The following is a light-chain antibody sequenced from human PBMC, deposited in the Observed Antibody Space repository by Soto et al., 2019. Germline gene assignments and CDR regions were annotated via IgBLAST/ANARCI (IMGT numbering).Light chain of an antibody. CDR2: EVS. Sequence: QSALTQPASVSGSPGQSITISCTGTSSDVGGYNYLSWYQPHPGKAPKVMIYEVSNRPSGVSNRFSGSKSGNTASLTISGLQAEDEADYFCSSYTTSGTPVFGGGTKVTVL. CDR1: SSDVGGYNY. V-gene: IGLV2-14*01. J-gene: IGLJ3*02. CDR3: SSYTTSGTPV.